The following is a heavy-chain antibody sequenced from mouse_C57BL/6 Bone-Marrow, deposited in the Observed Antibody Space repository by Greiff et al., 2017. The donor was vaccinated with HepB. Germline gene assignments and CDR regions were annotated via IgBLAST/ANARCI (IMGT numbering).Heavy chain of an antibody. J-gene: IGHJ2*01. CDR2: IYPSDSET. D-gene: IGHD1-1*01. CDR3: ARSDYYGIKVDY. V-gene: IGHV1-61*01. CDR1: GYTFTSYW. Sequence: QVQLQQPGAELVRPGSSVKLSCKASGYTFTSYWMDWVKQRPGQGLEWIGNIYPSDSETHYNQKFKDKATLTVDKSSSTAYMQLSSLTSEDSAVYYCARSDYYGIKVDYWGQGTTLTVSS.